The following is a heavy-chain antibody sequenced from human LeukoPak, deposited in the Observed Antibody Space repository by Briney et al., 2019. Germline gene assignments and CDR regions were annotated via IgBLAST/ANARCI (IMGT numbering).Heavy chain of an antibody. V-gene: IGHV4-39*01. CDR3: VLPHFDY. CDR2: IYYSGST. Sequence: SETLSLTCTVSGGSISSSSYSWGWIRQPPGKGLEWIGSIYYSGSTYYNPSLKSRVTISVDTSKNQFSLKLSSVTAADTAVYYCVLPHFDYWGQGTLVTVSS. CDR1: GGSISSSSYS. J-gene: IGHJ4*02.